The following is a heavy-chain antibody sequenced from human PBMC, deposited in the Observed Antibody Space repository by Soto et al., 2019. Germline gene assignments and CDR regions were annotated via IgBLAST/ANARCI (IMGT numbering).Heavy chain of an antibody. V-gene: IGHV1-18*04. CDR1: GYTFTSYG. CDR3: ARFACSSTSCYTDRATYYYYGTDV. D-gene: IGHD2-2*02. CDR2: ISAYNGNT. Sequence: GASVKVSCKASGYTFTSYGISWVRQAPGQGLEWMGWISAYNGNTNYAQKLQGRVTMTTDTSTSTAYMELRSLRSDDTAVYYCARFACSSTSCYTDRATYYYYGTDVWGQGTTVTVSS. J-gene: IGHJ6*02.